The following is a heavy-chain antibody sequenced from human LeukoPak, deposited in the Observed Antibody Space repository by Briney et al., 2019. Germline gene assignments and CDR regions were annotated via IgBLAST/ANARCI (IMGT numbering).Heavy chain of an antibody. CDR3: AELGITMTGGV. V-gene: IGHV3-48*03. CDR1: RFTFSSFE. D-gene: IGHD3-10*02. CDR2: ISSSGSTI. J-gene: IGHJ6*04. Sequence: LGGSLRLSCAASRFTFSSFEMNWVRQAPGKGLGWVSYISSSGSTIYYADSVKGRFTISRDNAKNSLYLQMNSLRAEDTAVYYCAELGITMTGGVWGKGNTVTISS.